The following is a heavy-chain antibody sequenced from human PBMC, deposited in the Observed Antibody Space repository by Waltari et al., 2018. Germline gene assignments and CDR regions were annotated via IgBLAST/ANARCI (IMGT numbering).Heavy chain of an antibody. CDR2: IWYDGSNK. CDR1: GFTFSSYG. V-gene: IGHV3-30*18. CDR3: AKGHDDFWSGSLDY. D-gene: IGHD3-3*01. J-gene: IGHJ4*02. Sequence: QVQLVESGGGVVQPGRSLRLSCAASGFTFSSYGMHWVRQAPGKGLEWVAVIWYDGSNKYYADSVKGRFTISRDNSKNTLYLQMNSLRAEDTAMYYCAKGHDDFWSGSLDYWGQGTLVTVSS.